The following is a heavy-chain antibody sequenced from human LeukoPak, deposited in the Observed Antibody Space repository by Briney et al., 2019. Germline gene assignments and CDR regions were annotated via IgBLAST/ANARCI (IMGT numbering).Heavy chain of an antibody. J-gene: IGHJ4*02. CDR3: ATTGSLRYFDY. D-gene: IGHD1-1*01. CDR2: INQDGSEK. V-gene: IGHV3-7*01. Sequence: GSLRLSCAASGFTFSSYWMSWVRQAPGKGLEWVANINQDGSEKYYVDSVKGRFTISRDNAKNSLYLQMNSLRAEDTAVYYCATTGSLRYFDYWGQGTLVTVSS. CDR1: GFTFSSYW.